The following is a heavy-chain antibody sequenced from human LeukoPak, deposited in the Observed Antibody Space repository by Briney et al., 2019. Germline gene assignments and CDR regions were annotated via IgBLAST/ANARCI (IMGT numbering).Heavy chain of an antibody. Sequence: ASVKVSCKASGYTFTGYYMHWVRQAPGQGLEWMGKFIPMLGVGRYAQKFQGRVTISLDTSTSTAYMELNSLRSQDTAVYYCARDTGMAPLQYWGQGTLVTVSS. J-gene: IGHJ4*02. CDR1: GYTFTGYY. V-gene: IGHV1-2*02. CDR3: ARDTGMAPLQY. D-gene: IGHD5-18*01. CDR2: FIPMLGVG.